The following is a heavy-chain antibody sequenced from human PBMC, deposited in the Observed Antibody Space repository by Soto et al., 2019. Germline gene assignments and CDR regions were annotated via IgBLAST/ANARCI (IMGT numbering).Heavy chain of an antibody. CDR3: ARGLPLGYSSGWSYYYYGMDV. Sequence: GGSLRLSCAASGFTVSSNYMNWVRQAPGKGLEWVSSISSSSSYIYYADSVKGRFTISRDNAKNSLYLQMNSLRAEDTAVYYCARGLPLGYSSGWSYYYYGMDVWGQGTTVTVSS. J-gene: IGHJ6*02. CDR1: GFTVSSNY. V-gene: IGHV3-21*01. CDR2: ISSSSSYI. D-gene: IGHD6-19*01.